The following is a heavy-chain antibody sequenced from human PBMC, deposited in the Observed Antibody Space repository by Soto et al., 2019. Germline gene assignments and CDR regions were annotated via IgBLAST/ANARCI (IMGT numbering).Heavy chain of an antibody. CDR3: AKDPAGSTLGFFEM. Sequence: QVRLVESGGGVVQPGRSLRLSCAASGFIFSNYGMHWVRQAPGKGLEWLSVISYDASNTIYADSVKGRFTMSKDNSKNMVYLQMSSLRVEDTGVYYCAKDPAGSTLGFFEMWGQGTKVTVSS. J-gene: IGHJ3*02. V-gene: IGHV3-30*18. CDR2: ISYDASNT. CDR1: GFIFSNYG. D-gene: IGHD3-10*01.